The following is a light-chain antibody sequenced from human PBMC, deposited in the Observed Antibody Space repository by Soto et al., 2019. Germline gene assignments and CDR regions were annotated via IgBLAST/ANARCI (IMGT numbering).Light chain of an antibody. V-gene: IGKV1-39*01. J-gene: IGKJ4*01. CDR2: AAS. CDR1: QSISRY. CDR3: HQSYSTTHT. Sequence: DIQMTPSPSSLSASVGDRATITCRPSQSISRYFNLYQQKPGKGPKLLIYAASSFQSGVPSRFSGSGSGKDFTLTTSSLQPEDFATYYCHQSYSTTHTFGGGPKVEIK.